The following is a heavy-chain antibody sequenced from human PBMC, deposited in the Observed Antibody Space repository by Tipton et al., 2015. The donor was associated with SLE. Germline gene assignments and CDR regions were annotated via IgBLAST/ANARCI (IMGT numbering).Heavy chain of an antibody. J-gene: IGHJ4*02. CDR3: ARAEYSAYDVPQFDL. CDR2: VFYSGST. CDR1: GGSIGYYY. V-gene: IGHV4-59*01. Sequence: TLSLTCSVSGGSIGYYYWNWIRQPPGKGLEWIGYVFYSGSTTYNPSFRGRVTMSVDTSKIQFSLRLNSVTAADTAIYYCARAEYSAYDVPQFDLWGQGALVTVS. D-gene: IGHD5-12*01.